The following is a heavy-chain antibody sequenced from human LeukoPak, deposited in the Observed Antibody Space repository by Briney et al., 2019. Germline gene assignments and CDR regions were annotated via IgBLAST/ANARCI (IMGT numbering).Heavy chain of an antibody. J-gene: IGHJ4*02. Sequence: GGSLRLSCAASGFTFSSYGMHWVRQAPGKGLEWVAVISYDGSNKYYADSVKGRFTISRDNSKNTLYLQMNSLRAEDTAVYYCANSGEADGCLDYWAREPWSPSPQ. V-gene: IGHV3-30*18. CDR2: ISYDGSNK. D-gene: IGHD5-24*01. CDR1: GFTFSSYG. CDR3: ANSGEADGCLDY.